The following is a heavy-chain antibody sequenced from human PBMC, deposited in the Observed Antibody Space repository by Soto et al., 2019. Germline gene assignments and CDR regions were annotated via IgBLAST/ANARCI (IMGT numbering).Heavy chain of an antibody. Sequence: PSETLSLTCTVSGGSISSGDYYWSWIRQPPGKGLEWIGYIYYSGSTYYNPSLKSRVTISVDTSKNQFSLKLSSVTAADTAVYYCASYGDYVGWFDPWGQGTLVTVSS. CDR2: IYYSGST. CDR1: GGSISSGDYY. V-gene: IGHV4-30-4*01. J-gene: IGHJ5*02. D-gene: IGHD4-17*01. CDR3: ASYGDYVGWFDP.